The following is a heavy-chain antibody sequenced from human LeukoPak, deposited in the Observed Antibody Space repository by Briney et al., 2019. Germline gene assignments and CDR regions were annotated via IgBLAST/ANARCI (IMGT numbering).Heavy chain of an antibody. Sequence: PSDTLSLTCTLSGGSINSYYWSWLRHPPGKGREWIGYIYYSGSTNYNPSLKSRVTISVATSKNQFSLKLSSVTAAATTVYYCARADVNNWFDPWGQGTLVTVSS. CDR2: IYYSGST. CDR3: ARADVNNWFDP. J-gene: IGHJ5*02. CDR1: GGSINSYY. V-gene: IGHV4-59*07.